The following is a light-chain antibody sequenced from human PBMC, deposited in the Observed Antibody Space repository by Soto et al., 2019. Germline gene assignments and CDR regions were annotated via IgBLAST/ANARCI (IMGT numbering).Light chain of an antibody. V-gene: IGKV3-20*01. Sequence: EIVLTQSPGTLSLSPGXRATLSCRASQSVSSSYLAWYQQKPGQAPRLLIYGASSRATGIPDRFSGSGSVTDFALTISRLQSEDFAVYYCHQYNNWPLTFGVGTKVDIK. CDR2: GAS. CDR3: HQYNNWPLT. J-gene: IGKJ4*01. CDR1: QSVSSSY.